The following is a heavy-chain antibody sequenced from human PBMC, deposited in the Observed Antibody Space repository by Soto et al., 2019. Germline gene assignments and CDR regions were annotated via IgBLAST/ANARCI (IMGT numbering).Heavy chain of an antibody. V-gene: IGHV1-18*01. D-gene: IGHD2-15*01. CDR2: ISGDNGNT. CDR3: ATGLLGYCSGGSCYSDS. CDR1: AYTFTNYA. Sequence: QVQLVQSGAEVKKPGASVRVSCQTSAYTFTNYAVSWVRQAPGQGLEWMGWISGDNGNTIYAQKFQGRVTMTTDTSTRKAYMELRSLRSDDTAVYYCATGLLGYCSGGSCYSDSWGQGPLVTVSS. J-gene: IGHJ4*02.